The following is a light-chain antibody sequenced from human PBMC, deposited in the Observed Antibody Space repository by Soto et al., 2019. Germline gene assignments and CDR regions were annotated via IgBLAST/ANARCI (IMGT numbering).Light chain of an antibody. V-gene: IGLV1-51*01. Sequence: QSVLTQPPSVSAAPGQTVTISCSGSSSNVGNNYISWYQQLPGTAPKLLIYDTRKRPLGIPDRFSGSKSGASATLAITGLQTGDEADYYCATWDGSLSEYVFGTGTKLTVL. CDR3: ATWDGSLSEYV. J-gene: IGLJ1*01. CDR2: DTR. CDR1: SSNVGNNY.